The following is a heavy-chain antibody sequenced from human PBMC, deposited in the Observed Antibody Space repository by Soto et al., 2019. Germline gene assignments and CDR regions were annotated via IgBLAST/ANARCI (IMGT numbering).Heavy chain of an antibody. Sequence: SVKVSCKASGGTFSSYAISWVRQAPGQGLEWMGGIIPIFGTANYAQKFQGRVTITADESTSTAYMELSSLRSEDTAVYYCARDDDTAMVTTYYYGMDVWGQGTTVTVSS. CDR1: GGTFSSYA. V-gene: IGHV1-69*13. CDR3: ARDDDTAMVTTYYYGMDV. J-gene: IGHJ6*02. CDR2: IIPIFGTA. D-gene: IGHD5-18*01.